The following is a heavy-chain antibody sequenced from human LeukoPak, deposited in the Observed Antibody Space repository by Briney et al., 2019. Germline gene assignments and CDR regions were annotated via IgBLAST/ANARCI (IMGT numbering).Heavy chain of an antibody. CDR1: GYTFTSYG. CDR3: AREGGYCSSTSCYPDY. Sequence: ASVKVSCKASGYTFTSYGISWVRQAPGQGLEWMVWISAYNGNTNYAQKLQGRVTMTTDTSTSTAYMELRSLRSDDTAVYYCAREGGYCSSTSCYPDYWGQGTLVTVSS. V-gene: IGHV1-18*01. CDR2: ISAYNGNT. J-gene: IGHJ4*02. D-gene: IGHD2-2*01.